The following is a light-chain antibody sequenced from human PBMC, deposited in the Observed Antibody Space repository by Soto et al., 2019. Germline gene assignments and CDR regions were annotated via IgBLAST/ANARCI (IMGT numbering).Light chain of an antibody. V-gene: IGKV3-15*01. J-gene: IGKJ1*01. CDR1: QVFGSS. CDR3: QQYGSTRWT. CDR2: DAS. Sequence: EIVMTQFPATLSVSPGERATFSCRASQVFGSSLAWYQQKPGQAPRLLIYDASTRATGIPARFSGSGSGTEFSLTISRLEPEDFAVYYCQQYGSTRWTFGQGTKVDIK.